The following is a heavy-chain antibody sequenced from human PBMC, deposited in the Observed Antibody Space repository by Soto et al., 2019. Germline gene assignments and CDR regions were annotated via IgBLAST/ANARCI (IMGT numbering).Heavy chain of an antibody. D-gene: IGHD3-9*01. CDR2: IYYSGST. J-gene: IGHJ6*02. Sequence: PSETLSLTCTVSGGSISSGGYYWSWIRQHPGKGLEWIGYIYYSGSTYYNPSLKSRVTISVDTSKNQFSLKLSSVTAADTAVYYCARDGYDILTGYRTFLQIDVWGQGTTVTVSS. CDR3: ARDGYDILTGYRTFLQIDV. V-gene: IGHV4-31*03. CDR1: GGSISSGGYY.